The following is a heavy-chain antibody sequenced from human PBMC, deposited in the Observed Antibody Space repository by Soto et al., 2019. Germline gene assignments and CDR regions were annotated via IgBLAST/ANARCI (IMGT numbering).Heavy chain of an antibody. CDR3: ANAARGWLSVFAF. J-gene: IGHJ3*01. D-gene: IGHD3-9*01. CDR2: ISGSGGTT. V-gene: IGHV3-23*01. Sequence: PGKGLEWVSAISGSGGTTYYADSVKGRFTFSRDNSKNTLYLQMNSLRAEDTAVYYCANAARGWLSVFAFWGQRT.